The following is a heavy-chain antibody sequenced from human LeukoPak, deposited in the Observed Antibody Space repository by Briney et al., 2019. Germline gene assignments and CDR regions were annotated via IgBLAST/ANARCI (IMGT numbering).Heavy chain of an antibody. J-gene: IGHJ4*02. Sequence: PSETLSLTCTVSGGSISSYYWSWIRQRPGKGLEWIGYIYYSGSTNYNPSLKSRVTISVDTSKNQFSLKLSSVTAADTAVYYCARAGRRIPYYFDYWGQGTLVTVSS. CDR1: GGSISSYY. CDR3: ARAGRRIPYYFDY. CDR2: IYYSGST. V-gene: IGHV4-59*01. D-gene: IGHD2-21*01.